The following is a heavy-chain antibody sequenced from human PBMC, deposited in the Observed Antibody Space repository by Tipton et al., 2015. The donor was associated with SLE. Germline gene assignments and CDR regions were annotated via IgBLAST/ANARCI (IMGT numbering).Heavy chain of an antibody. CDR2: ISYDGSKK. J-gene: IGHJ4*02. D-gene: IGHD6-13*01. V-gene: IGHV3-30*04. CDR3: ARDGFIAAAGPYYFDY. Sequence: SLRLSCAASGFTFSNYAMHWVRQAPGKGLEWVAVISYDGSKKYYADSVKGRFTISRDNSKNTLYLQMNSLRVEDTAVYYCARDGFIAAAGPYYFDYWGQGTLVTVSS. CDR1: GFTFSNYA.